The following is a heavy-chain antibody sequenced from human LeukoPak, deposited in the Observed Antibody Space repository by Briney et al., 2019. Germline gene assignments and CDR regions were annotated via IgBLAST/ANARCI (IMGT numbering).Heavy chain of an antibody. J-gene: IGHJ4*02. V-gene: IGHV4-4*02. CDR2: IYHSGST. CDR3: ARAVDSSGPNYFDY. CDR1: GGSISSSNW. Sequence: SGTLSLTCAVSGGSISSSNWWSWVRQPPGKGLEWIGEIYHSGSTNYNPSLKSRVTISVDKSKNQFSLKLSSVAAADTAVYYCARAVDSSGPNYFDYWGQGTLVTVSS. D-gene: IGHD3-22*01.